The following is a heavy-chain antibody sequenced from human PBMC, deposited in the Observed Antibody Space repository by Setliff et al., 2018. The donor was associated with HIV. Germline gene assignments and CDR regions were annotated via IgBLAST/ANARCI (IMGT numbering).Heavy chain of an antibody. CDR1: GGSISSSSYY. CDR3: ARQNSGWGVGLYYFDY. V-gene: IGHV4-39*01. D-gene: IGHD6-19*01. J-gene: IGHJ4*02. Sequence: SETLSLTCTVSGGSISSSSYYWGWIRQPPGKGLEWIGSIYYSGSTYYNPSLKSRVTISVDTSKNHFSLRLSSVTAADTALYYCARQNSGWGVGLYYFDYWGQGTLVTVSS. CDR2: IYYSGST.